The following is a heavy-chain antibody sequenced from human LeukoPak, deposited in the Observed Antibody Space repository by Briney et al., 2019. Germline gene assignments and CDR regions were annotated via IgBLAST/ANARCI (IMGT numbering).Heavy chain of an antibody. D-gene: IGHD2-15*01. CDR2: ISAYNGNT. V-gene: IGHV1-18*04. Sequence: ASVKVSCKASGDTFMSYYLNWVRQAPGQGLEWMGWISAYNGNTNFAQKLQGRITMTTDTSTSTAYMELRSLRSDDTAVYYCVRSGYCYGGTCHSGAFDIWGQGTVVTVSS. CDR1: GDTFMSYY. J-gene: IGHJ3*02. CDR3: VRSGYCYGGTCHSGAFDI.